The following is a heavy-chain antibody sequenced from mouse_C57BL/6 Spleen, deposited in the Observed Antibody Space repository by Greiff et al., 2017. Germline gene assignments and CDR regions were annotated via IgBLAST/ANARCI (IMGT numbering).Heavy chain of an antibody. Sequence: VQLQQSGPELVKPGASVKISCKASGYTFTDYYMNWVKQSHGKSLEWIGDINPNNGGTSYNQKFKGKATLTVDKSSSTAYMELRSLTSEDSAVYYCARGGSSPYAMDYWGQGTSVTVSS. CDR1: GYTFTDYY. CDR2: INPNNGGT. V-gene: IGHV1-26*01. J-gene: IGHJ4*01. CDR3: ARGGSSPYAMDY. D-gene: IGHD1-1*01.